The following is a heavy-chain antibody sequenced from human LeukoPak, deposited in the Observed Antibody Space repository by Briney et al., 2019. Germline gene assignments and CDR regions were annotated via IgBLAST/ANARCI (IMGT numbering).Heavy chain of an antibody. CDR2: ISSSGSTI. CDR1: GFTFSSYE. D-gene: IGHD5-12*01. J-gene: IGHJ4*02. CDR3: ARELIEGYSGYGFDY. Sequence: GGSLRLSCAASGFTFSSYEMNWARQAPGKGLEWVSYISSSGSTIYYADSVKGRFTISRDNAKNSLYLQMSSLRAEDTAVYYCARELIEGYSGYGFDYWGQGTLVTVSS. V-gene: IGHV3-48*03.